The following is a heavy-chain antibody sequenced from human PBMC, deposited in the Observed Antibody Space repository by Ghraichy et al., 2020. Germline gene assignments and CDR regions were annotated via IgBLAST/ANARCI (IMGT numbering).Heavy chain of an antibody. CDR1: GFTVSSNY. CDR3: ARDHGLLGGFDY. D-gene: IGHD3-16*01. J-gene: IGHJ4*02. CDR2: IYSGGST. V-gene: IGHV3-66*02. Sequence: GGSLRLSCAASGFTVSSNYMSWVRQAPGKRLEWVSVIYSGGSTYYADSVKGRFTISRDNSKNTLYLQMNSLRAEDMAVYYCARDHGLLGGFDYWGQGTLVTVSS.